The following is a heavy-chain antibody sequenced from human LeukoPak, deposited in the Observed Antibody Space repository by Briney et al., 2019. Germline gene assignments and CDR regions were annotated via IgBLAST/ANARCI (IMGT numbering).Heavy chain of an antibody. CDR1: GFTFGDYA. CDR2: IRSKIYGGTP. J-gene: IGHJ4*02. CDR3: TRDQTPYY. V-gene: IGHV3-49*04. Sequence: PGGSLRLSCTASGFTFGDYAMTWVRQAPGKGLEWVGFIRSKIYGGTPEYAASVKGRCTISRDDSKGIAYLQMNSLKTEDTAVYYCTRDQTPYYWGQGTLVTVSS.